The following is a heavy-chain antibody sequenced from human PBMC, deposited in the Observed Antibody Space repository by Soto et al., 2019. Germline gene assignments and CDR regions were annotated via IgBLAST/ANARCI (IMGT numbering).Heavy chain of an antibody. J-gene: IGHJ4*02. Sequence: QVQLQESGPGLVKPSETLSLSCTVSGASISDYYWSWIRQPPGKRPEWIGYIHYRGSTNYNPSLKSRVTMSVDTSKNQFSLRLTSVTAADTAVYYCARDSVGSSYDWGQGTLVTVSS. CDR1: GASISDYY. CDR3: ARDSVGSSYD. V-gene: IGHV4-59*01. CDR2: IHYRGST. D-gene: IGHD5-12*01.